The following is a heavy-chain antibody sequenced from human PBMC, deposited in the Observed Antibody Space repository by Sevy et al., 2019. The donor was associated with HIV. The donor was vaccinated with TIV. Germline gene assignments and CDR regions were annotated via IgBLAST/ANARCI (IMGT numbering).Heavy chain of an antibody. V-gene: IGHV3-23*01. D-gene: IGHD3-10*01. CDR3: AKDSDYYGAGILDY. J-gene: IGHJ4*02. CDR1: GFTFSSYA. Sequence: GGSLRLSCAASGFTFSSYAMSWVRQAPGKGLEWVSAISGSGGSTYYADSVKGRFTISRDNSKNTLYLQMNSLRAEDTAVYYCAKDSDYYGAGILDYWGQGTLVTVSS. CDR2: ISGSGGST.